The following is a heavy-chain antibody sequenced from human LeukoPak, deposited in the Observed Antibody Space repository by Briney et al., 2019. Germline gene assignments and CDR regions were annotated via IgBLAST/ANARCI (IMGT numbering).Heavy chain of an antibody. V-gene: IGHV1-69*06. J-gene: IGHJ5*02. Sequence: SVKVSCKASGGTFSSYAISWVRQAPGQGLEWMGGIIPIFGTANYAQKFQGRVTITADKSTSTAYMELSSLRSEDTAVYYCASGYYYGSGFPNWFDPWGQGTLVTVSS. CDR2: IIPIFGTA. CDR3: ASGYYYGSGFPNWFDP. D-gene: IGHD3-10*01. CDR1: GGTFSSYA.